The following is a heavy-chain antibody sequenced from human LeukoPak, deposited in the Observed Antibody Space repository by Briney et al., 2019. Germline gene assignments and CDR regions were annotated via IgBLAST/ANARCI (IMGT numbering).Heavy chain of an antibody. Sequence: SETLSLTCTVSGGSISSYYWSWIRQPPGKGLEWIGYIYYSGSTNYNPSLKSRVTISVDTSKNQFSLKLSSVTAADTAVYYCAREGDFWRRNYYFDYWGRGTLVTVSS. J-gene: IGHJ4*02. CDR2: IYYSGST. CDR3: AREGDFWRRNYYFDY. D-gene: IGHD3-3*01. CDR1: GGSISSYY. V-gene: IGHV4-59*01.